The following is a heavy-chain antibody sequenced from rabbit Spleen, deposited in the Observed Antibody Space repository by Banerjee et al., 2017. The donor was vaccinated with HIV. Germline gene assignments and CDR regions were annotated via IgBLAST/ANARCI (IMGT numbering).Heavy chain of an antibody. CDR1: GFSFSSSYY. D-gene: IGHD1-1*01. J-gene: IGHJ4*01. V-gene: IGHV1S40*01. CDR2: IYADRSGST. Sequence: QSLEESGGDLVKPEGSLTLTCTASGFSFSSSYYMCWVRQAPGKGLECIACIYADRSGSTYYANWAKGRFTISRTSSTTVTLRMTSLTAADTATYFCARDLVGVIGWNFYLWGPGTLSPS. CDR3: ARDLVGVIGWNFYL.